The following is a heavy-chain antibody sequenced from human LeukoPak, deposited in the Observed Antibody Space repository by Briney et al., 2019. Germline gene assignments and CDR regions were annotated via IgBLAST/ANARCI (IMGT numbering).Heavy chain of an antibody. J-gene: IGHJ4*02. D-gene: IGHD6-13*01. CDR3: ATGRSSWYGREYYFDY. CDR1: GYTLTELS. CDR2: FDPEDGET. V-gene: IGHV1-24*01. Sequence: ASVKVSYKVSGYTLTELSMHWVRQAPGKGLEWMGGFDPEDGETIYAQKFRGRVTMTEDTSTDTAYMELSSLRSEDTAVYYCATGRSSWYGREYYFDYWGQGTLVTVSS.